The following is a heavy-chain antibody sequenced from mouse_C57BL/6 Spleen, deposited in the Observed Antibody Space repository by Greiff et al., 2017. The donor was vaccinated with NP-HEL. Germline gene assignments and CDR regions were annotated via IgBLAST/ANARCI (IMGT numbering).Heavy chain of an antibody. CDR3: TGWLLPYYAMDY. CDR2: IDPETGGT. D-gene: IGHD2-3*01. Sequence: VQLQQSGAELVRPGASVTLSCKASGYTFTDYEMHWVKQTPVHGLEWIGAIDPETGGTAYNQKFKGKAILTADKSSSTAYMERRSLTSEDSAVYYCTGWLLPYYAMDYWGQGTSVTVSS. J-gene: IGHJ4*01. V-gene: IGHV1-15*01. CDR1: GYTFTDYE.